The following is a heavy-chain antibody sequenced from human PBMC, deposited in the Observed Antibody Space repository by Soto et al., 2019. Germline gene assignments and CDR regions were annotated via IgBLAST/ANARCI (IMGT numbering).Heavy chain of an antibody. CDR1: GFTFSNSW. CDR2: INSDGSTT. J-gene: IGHJ4*02. V-gene: IGHV3-74*01. D-gene: IGHD1-26*01. Sequence: GGSLRLSCAASGFTFSNSWMHWVRQAPGKGLVWVSYINSDGSTTTYADSVKGRFTISRDNAKNTVYLQITSLTAEDTAVYYCARDRSYTTDYWGQGTLVTV. CDR3: ARDRSYTTDY.